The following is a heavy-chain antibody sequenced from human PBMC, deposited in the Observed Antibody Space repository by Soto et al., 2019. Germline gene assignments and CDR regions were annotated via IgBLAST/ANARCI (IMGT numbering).Heavy chain of an antibody. J-gene: IGHJ4*02. V-gene: IGHV4-39*01. CDR1: GDSINNRSYY. CDR2: IYYSGST. CDR3: ARQRTSVVTQAYFDS. D-gene: IGHD2-21*02. Sequence: SETLSLTCTVTGDSINNRSYYWGWIRQPPGKGLEWIGSIYYSGSTYNNPSLKSRVSMSVDTSKNQFSLKLRSVTAADTALYYCARQRTSVVTQAYFDSWGQGALVTVSS.